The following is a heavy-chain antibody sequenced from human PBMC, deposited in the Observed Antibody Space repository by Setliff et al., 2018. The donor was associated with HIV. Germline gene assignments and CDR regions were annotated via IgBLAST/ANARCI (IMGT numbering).Heavy chain of an antibody. D-gene: IGHD2-21*01. Sequence: VGSLRLSCAASGFTFSSYAMSWVRQAPGKGLEWVSAISGSGGSTYYADSVKGRFTISRDNSKNTLYLQMNSLRAEDTAVYYCATLHLIYYYGMDVWGQGTTVTVSS. CDR2: ISGSGGST. CDR3: ATLHLIYYYGMDV. CDR1: GFTFSSYA. V-gene: IGHV3-23*01. J-gene: IGHJ6*02.